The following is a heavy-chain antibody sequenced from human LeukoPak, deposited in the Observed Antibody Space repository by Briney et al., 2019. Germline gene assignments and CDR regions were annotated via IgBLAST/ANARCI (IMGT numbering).Heavy chain of an antibody. J-gene: IGHJ4*02. CDR2: FDPEDGET. CDR1: GYTLTELS. CDR3: ATDGDRYGDELDQ. Sequence: ASVKASCKVSGYTLTELSMHWVRQAPGKGLEWMGGFDPEDGETINAQKFQGRVTMTEDTSTDTAYMELSSLRSEDTAVYYCATDGDRYGDELDQWARETLVTVSS. V-gene: IGHV1-24*01. D-gene: IGHD5-18*01.